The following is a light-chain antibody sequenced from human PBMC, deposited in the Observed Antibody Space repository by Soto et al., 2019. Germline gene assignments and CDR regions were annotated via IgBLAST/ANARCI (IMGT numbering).Light chain of an antibody. CDR1: SSDVGTYNH. CDR2: EVS. J-gene: IGLJ1*01. Sequence: QSALTQPASVSGSPGQSITISCTGTSSDVGTYNHVSWCQQHPGKAPQLIIYEVSNRPSGLSNRFSASKSGNTASLTISGLQAEDEADYYCCSYTTSSTLVFGTGTKLTVL. V-gene: IGLV2-14*01. CDR3: CSYTTSSTLV.